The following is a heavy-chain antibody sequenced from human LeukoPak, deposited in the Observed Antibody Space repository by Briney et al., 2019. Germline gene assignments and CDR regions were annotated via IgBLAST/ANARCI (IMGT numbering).Heavy chain of an antibody. Sequence: ETLSLTCTVSGGSISSSSYYWGWIRQPPGKGLEWVSVIYSGGTTYYADSVKGRFTISRDNSKNTLYLQMNSLRVEDTAVYYCAREIGSGKYFDYWGQGTLVTVS. D-gene: IGHD1-26*01. V-gene: IGHV3-53*01. CDR2: IYSGGTT. CDR1: GGSISSSSYY. CDR3: AREIGSGKYFDY. J-gene: IGHJ4*02.